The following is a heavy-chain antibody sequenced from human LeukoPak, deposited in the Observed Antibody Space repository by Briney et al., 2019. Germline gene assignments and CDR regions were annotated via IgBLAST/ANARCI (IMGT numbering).Heavy chain of an antibody. CDR2: IKSKTDGGTT. V-gene: IGHV3-15*07. Sequence: PGGSLRLSCAASGVTFSNAWMNWVRQAPGKGLEWVGRIKSKTDGGTTDYAAPVKGRFTISRDDSKNTLYLQMNSLKTEDTAVYYCTADIVLMVYAVDYWGQGTLVTVSS. J-gene: IGHJ4*02. CDR3: TADIVLMVYAVDY. D-gene: IGHD2-8*01. CDR1: GVTFSNAW.